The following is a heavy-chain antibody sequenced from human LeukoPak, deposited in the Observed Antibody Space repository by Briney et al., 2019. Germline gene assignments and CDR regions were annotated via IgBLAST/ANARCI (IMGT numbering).Heavy chain of an antibody. Sequence: SETLSLTCTVSGGSISSGDYYWSWIRQPPGRGLEWIGYIYYSGSTYYNPSLKSRVTISVDTSKNQFSLKLSSVTAADTAVYYCARVGGDYGDYVIERWGQGTLVTVSS. CDR1: GGSISSGDYY. J-gene: IGHJ4*02. V-gene: IGHV4-30-4*01. CDR3: ARVGGDYGDYVIER. CDR2: IYYSGST. D-gene: IGHD4-17*01.